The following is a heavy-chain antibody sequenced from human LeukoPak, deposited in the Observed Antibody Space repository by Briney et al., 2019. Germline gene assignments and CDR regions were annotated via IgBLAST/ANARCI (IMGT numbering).Heavy chain of an antibody. Sequence: SETLSLTCTVSGGSISSYYWNWIRQPPGKGLEWIGYIYYSGSPNYNPSLKNRDTISLDTSKNQFSLKLSSVTAADTAVYYCARDRRFIAARLAAFDIWGQGTMVTVSS. V-gene: IGHV4-59*01. D-gene: IGHD6-6*01. J-gene: IGHJ3*02. CDR1: GGSISSYY. CDR2: IYYSGSP. CDR3: ARDRRFIAARLAAFDI.